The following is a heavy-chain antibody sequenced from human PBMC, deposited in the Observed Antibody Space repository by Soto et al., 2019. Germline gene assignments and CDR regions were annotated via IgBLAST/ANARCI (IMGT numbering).Heavy chain of an antibody. D-gene: IGHD6-19*01. V-gene: IGHV4-4*02. J-gene: IGHJ1*01. CDR3: ARKGQWLAAEYFQH. CDR2: IYHSGST. CDR1: SGSISSSNW. Sequence: QVQLQESGPGLVKPSGTLSLTCAVSSGSISSSNWWSWVRQPPGKGLEWIGEIYHSGSTNYNPSLKSRVTIXXXKSXXXXXLKLSSVTAADTAVYYCARKGQWLAAEYFQHWGQGTLVTVSS.